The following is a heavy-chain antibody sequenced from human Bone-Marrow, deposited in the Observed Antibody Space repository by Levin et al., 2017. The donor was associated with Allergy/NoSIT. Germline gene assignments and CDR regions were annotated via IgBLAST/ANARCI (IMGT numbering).Heavy chain of an antibody. CDR2: IHYGGTT. D-gene: IGHD2/OR15-2a*01. V-gene: IGHV4-39*07. CDR3: ATTRNTAMAPGGPVDF. Sequence: MSSETLSLTCTVSGGSITSSDDYWGWIRQPPGKGLEWIGSIHYGGTTFYNPSLKNRVTMSIDTSKNHFSLNLRSVTAADTALYYCATTRNTAMAPGGPVDFWGPGTLVPVSS. J-gene: IGHJ4*02. CDR1: GGSITSSDDY.